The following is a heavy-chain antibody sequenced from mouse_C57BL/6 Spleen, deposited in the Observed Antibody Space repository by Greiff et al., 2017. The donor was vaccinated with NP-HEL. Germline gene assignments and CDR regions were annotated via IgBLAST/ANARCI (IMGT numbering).Heavy chain of an antibody. V-gene: IGHV5-4*01. Sequence: EVKLVESGGGLVKPGGSLKLSCAASGFTFSSYAMSWVRQTPEKRLEWVATISDGGSYTYYPDNVKGRFTISRDNAKNNLYLQMSHLKSEDTAMYYCARDRHYGSSPLDYWGQGTTLTVSS. CDR1: GFTFSSYA. D-gene: IGHD1-1*01. CDR2: ISDGGSYT. CDR3: ARDRHYGSSPLDY. J-gene: IGHJ2*01.